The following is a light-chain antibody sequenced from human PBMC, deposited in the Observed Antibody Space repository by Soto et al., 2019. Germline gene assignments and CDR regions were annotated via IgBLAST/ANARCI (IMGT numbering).Light chain of an antibody. J-gene: IGLJ2*01. CDR1: NSNIGSNT. V-gene: IGLV1-44*01. CDR3: AAWDDSLNVA. CDR2: SDN. Sequence: QSVLTQPPSASGTPGQRVTISCSGSNSNIGSNTVNWYQQLPGTAPKLLIYSDNRRPSGVPDRFSGSKSGTSASLAISGLQSEDEADYYCAAWDDSLNVAFGGGTKVTVL.